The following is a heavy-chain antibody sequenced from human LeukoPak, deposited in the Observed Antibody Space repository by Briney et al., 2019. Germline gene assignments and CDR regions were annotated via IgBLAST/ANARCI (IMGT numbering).Heavy chain of an antibody. CDR2: INSDGSST. Sequence: GGSLRLSCAASGFTFSSYWMHWVRQPPGKGLVWVSRINSDGSSTSYADSVKGRFTISRDNAKNSLYLQMNSLRAEDTAVYYCAREGGAAPYYYYYGMDVWGQGTTVTVSS. CDR1: GFTFSSYW. D-gene: IGHD2-15*01. V-gene: IGHV3-74*01. CDR3: AREGGAAPYYYYYGMDV. J-gene: IGHJ6*02.